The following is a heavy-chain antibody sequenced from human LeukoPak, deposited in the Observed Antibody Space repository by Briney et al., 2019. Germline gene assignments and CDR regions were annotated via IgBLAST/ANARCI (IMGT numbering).Heavy chain of an antibody. Sequence: GGSLRLSCAASGFTFSSYAMSWVRQAPGKGLEWVSAISGSGGSTYYADSVKGRFTISRDNSKNTLYLQMNSLRAEDTAVYYCASPSGYYGSGSYFASHTHYYYYYGMDVWGQGTTVTVSS. D-gene: IGHD3-10*01. CDR2: ISGSGGST. J-gene: IGHJ6*02. V-gene: IGHV3-23*01. CDR3: ASPSGYYGSGSYFASHTHYYYYYGMDV. CDR1: GFTFSSYA.